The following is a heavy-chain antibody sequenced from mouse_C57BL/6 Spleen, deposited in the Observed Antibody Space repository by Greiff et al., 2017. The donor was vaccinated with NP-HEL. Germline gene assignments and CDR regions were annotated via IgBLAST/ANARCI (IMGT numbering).Heavy chain of an antibody. V-gene: IGHV1-26*01. J-gene: IGHJ2*01. CDR1: GYTFTDYY. Sequence: EVQLQQSGPELVKPGASVKISCKASGYTFTDYYMNWVKQSHGKSLEWIGDINPNNGGTSYNQKFKGKATLTVDKSSSTAYMELRSLTSEDSAVYYCARTITTAVATEFDYWGQGTTLTVSS. CDR2: INPNNGGT. CDR3: ARTITTAVATEFDY. D-gene: IGHD1-1*01.